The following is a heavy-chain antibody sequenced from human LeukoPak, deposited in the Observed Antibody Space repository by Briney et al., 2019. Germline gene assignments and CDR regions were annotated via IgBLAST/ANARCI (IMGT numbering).Heavy chain of an antibody. CDR2: ISWNSGSI. D-gene: IGHD2-15*01. Sequence: PGRSLRLSCAASGFTFEDHAMHWVRQVPGKGLEWVSGISWNSGSIGYADSVKGRFTISRDNAKNSLYLQMNSLRAEDTALYYCAKDEAGTPGNWFDPWGQGTLVTVSS. J-gene: IGHJ5*02. CDR3: AKDEAGTPGNWFDP. V-gene: IGHV3-9*01. CDR1: GFTFEDHA.